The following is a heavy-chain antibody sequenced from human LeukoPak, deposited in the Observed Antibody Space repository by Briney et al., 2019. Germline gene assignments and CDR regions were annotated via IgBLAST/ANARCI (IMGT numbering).Heavy chain of an antibody. CDR3: ARVTVATVTTNEFDY. V-gene: IGHV3-15*07. CDR2: IRPKSNGGTA. J-gene: IGHJ4*02. Sequence: GGSLRLSCAASGFTLSNAWMNWVRQAPGKGPEWVGRIRPKSNGGTADYAAPVKGRFTISRDDSQNTLYLQMNSLGAEDTAVYYCARVTVATVTTNEFDYWGQGTLVTVSS. CDR1: GFTLSNAW. D-gene: IGHD4-17*01.